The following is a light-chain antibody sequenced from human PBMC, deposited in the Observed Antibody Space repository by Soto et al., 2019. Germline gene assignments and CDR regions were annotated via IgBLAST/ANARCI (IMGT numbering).Light chain of an antibody. J-gene: IGKJ1*01. CDR2: AAS. CDR1: QSISSH. V-gene: IGKV1-39*01. Sequence: DIQMTQSPSTLSGSVGDIGTITCRDSQSISSHRNWYTPTPVRAAKRLIYAASSLQSGVTSRFSGSDHGTDLTLTISPLQSEDSATSSCNQCYSYHRQFGQGTEVHI. CDR3: NQCYSYHRQ.